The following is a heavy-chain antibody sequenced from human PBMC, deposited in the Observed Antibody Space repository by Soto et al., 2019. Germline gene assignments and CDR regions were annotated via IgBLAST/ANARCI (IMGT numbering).Heavy chain of an antibody. V-gene: IGHV4-39*01. CDR2: IYYSGST. CDR3: ATLLVRWSGFRGYYYYMDV. Sequence: QLQLQESGPGLVKPSETLSLTCTVSGGSISSSGYYWGWIRQPPGKGLEWIGSIYYSGSTYYNPSLKSRVTISVDTSKNQFSLKLSSVTAADTAVYYCATLLVRWSGFRGYYYYMDVWGKGTTVTVSS. D-gene: IGHD3-3*01. J-gene: IGHJ6*03. CDR1: GGSISSSGYY.